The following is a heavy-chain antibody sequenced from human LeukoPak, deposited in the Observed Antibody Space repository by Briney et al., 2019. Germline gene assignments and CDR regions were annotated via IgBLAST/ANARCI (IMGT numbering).Heavy chain of an antibody. CDR1: GFTFGDHA. J-gene: IGHJ4*02. CDR3: SRSPYGFVYYLDY. V-gene: IGHV3-49*04. CDR2: IRPRSYGGTT. D-gene: IGHD4-17*01. Sequence: TGRSLRLSCTASGFTFGDHAMSWVRQAPGKGLEWVGFIRPRSYGGTTEYAASVKGRFTISRDDSKSIAHLQMNSLKTEDTALYYCSRSPYGFVYYLDYWGQGTLVTVSS.